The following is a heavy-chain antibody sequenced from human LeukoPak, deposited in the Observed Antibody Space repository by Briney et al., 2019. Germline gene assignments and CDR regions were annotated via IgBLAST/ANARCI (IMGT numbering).Heavy chain of an antibody. Sequence: GGSLRLSCAASGFTFSSYGMHWVRQAPGKGLEWVAFIRYDGSNKYYADSVKGRFTISRDNAKNSLYLQMNSLRAEDTALYYCAKDIGVVTSFDAFDIWGQGTMVTVSS. CDR1: GFTFSSYG. CDR2: IRYDGSNK. J-gene: IGHJ3*02. CDR3: AKDIGVVTSFDAFDI. V-gene: IGHV3-30*02. D-gene: IGHD2-21*01.